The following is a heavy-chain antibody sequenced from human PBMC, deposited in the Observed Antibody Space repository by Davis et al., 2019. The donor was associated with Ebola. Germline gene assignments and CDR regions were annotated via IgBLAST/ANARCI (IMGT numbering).Heavy chain of an antibody. Sequence: PGGSLRLSCAASGFTFSSYTLHWVRQAPGKGLEWVSGLSGSGAMTYYADSVRGRFTISRDNYKNTLLLQMYSLRVEDTAEYYCAQGLWEEFDQWGQGTPVTVSS. CDR1: GFTFSSYT. D-gene: IGHD1-26*01. J-gene: IGHJ4*02. CDR3: AQGLWEEFDQ. CDR2: LSGSGAMT. V-gene: IGHV3-23*01.